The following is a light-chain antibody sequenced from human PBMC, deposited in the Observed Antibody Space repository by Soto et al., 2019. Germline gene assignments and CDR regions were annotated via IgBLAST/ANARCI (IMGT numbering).Light chain of an antibody. J-gene: IGLJ2*01. CDR3: QSYDRSLSAPV. CDR2: GNS. Sequence: QSVLTQPPSVSGAPGQRVTISCTGSSSNIGAGYDVHWYQQLPGTAPKLLIYGNSNRPSGVPDRFSGSKSGTSASLAITGLQAEDEADYYCQSYDRSLSAPVFGRGTKLTVL. V-gene: IGLV1-40*01. CDR1: SSNIGAGYD.